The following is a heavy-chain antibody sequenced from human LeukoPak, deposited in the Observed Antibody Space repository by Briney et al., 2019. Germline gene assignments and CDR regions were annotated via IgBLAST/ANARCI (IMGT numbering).Heavy chain of an antibody. V-gene: IGHV3-7*01. J-gene: IGHJ3*02. Sequence: PGGPLRLSCAASGFTFSRYWMSWVRQAPGKGLELVANIKQDGSARFYGDSVKGRFTVSRGNAKNSLYIQMNSLRAEDTAVYYCARDREGSRDAFDIWGQGTMVTVSS. D-gene: IGHD1-26*01. CDR1: GFTFSRYW. CDR3: ARDREGSRDAFDI. CDR2: IKQDGSAR.